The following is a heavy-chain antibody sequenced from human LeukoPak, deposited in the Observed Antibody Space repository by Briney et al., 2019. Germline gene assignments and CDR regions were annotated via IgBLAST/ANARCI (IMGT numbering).Heavy chain of an antibody. Sequence: GGSLRLSCAASGFTFSNYVMHWVRQAPGKGLEYVSAISSNGDTTYYANSVKGRFTISRDNSKKTLYLQMGSLRAEDMAVYYCARDRGSHPYYFDYWGQGTLVTVSS. D-gene: IGHD1-26*01. CDR1: GFTFSNYV. CDR3: ARDRGSHPYYFDY. V-gene: IGHV3-64*01. CDR2: ISSNGDTT. J-gene: IGHJ4*02.